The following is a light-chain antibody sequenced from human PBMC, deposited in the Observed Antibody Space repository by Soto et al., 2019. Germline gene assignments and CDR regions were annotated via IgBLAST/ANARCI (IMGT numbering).Light chain of an antibody. V-gene: IGKV3-20*01. CDR2: GAS. J-gene: IGKJ5*01. Sequence: EIFLTQSPATLSLSPGDIATLSFMASQSVSSELAWYQQQPGQAPRLLMYGASTRATGIPARFSGSGSGTDFTLTISRLEPEDFAVYYCQQYGSPPITFGQGTRLEIK. CDR1: QSVSSE. CDR3: QQYGSPPIT.